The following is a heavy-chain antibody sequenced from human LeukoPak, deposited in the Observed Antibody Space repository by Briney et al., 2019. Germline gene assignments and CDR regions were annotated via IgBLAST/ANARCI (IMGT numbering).Heavy chain of an antibody. D-gene: IGHD3-9*01. J-gene: IGHJ4*02. Sequence: SETLSLTCSVSGGSISTSNYYWVWIRQSPEKGLEWFGSFFHNGNAFSSLSLQSRVTMSLDTPKSQFDLRLTSVTAADTALYYCAKTRFDWLLFDFWGQGILVTVSS. CDR3: AKTRFDWLLFDF. V-gene: IGHV4-39*06. CDR2: FFHNGNA. CDR1: GGSISTSNYY.